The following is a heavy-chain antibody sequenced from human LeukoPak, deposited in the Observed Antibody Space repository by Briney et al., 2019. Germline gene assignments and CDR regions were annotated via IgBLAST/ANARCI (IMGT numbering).Heavy chain of an antibody. CDR3: ARGEFGDYYYFYMDV. V-gene: IGHV3-66*01. D-gene: IGHD2/OR15-2a*01. Sequence: GGSLRLSCAASGFTVSSNYMSWVRQAPGKGLEWVSLIYSGGSTYYAASVKGRFTISRDDAKNSLFLQMNSLRAEDTATYYCARGEFGDYYYFYMDVWGKGTTVTVSS. J-gene: IGHJ6*03. CDR2: IYSGGST. CDR1: GFTVSSNY.